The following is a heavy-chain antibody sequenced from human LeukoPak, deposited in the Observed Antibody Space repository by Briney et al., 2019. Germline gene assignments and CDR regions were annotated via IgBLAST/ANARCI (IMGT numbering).Heavy chain of an antibody. D-gene: IGHD3-3*01. CDR3: ARDFWSGYYYGYYYYNMDF. CDR1: RYTFTSYG. V-gene: IGHV1-18*01. J-gene: IGHJ6*03. Sequence: GASGKVSYTASRYTFTSYGIRWVRQAPGQGLEWMGWISAYNGNTNYAQKLKGRVTMTTDTSTSTAYMELRSLRSDDTAVYYCARDFWSGYYYGYYYYNMDFWGKGGTVTVCS. CDR2: ISAYNGNT.